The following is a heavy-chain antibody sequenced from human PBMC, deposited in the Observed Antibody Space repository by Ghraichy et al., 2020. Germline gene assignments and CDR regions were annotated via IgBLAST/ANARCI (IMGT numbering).Heavy chain of an antibody. CDR2: ISANNGNT. CDR3: ARVAVGLGYHHGMDV. J-gene: IGHJ6*02. Sequence: ASVKVSCKTSGYTFTTYAISWVRQAPGQGLEWMGWISANNGNTKYAQNLPGRVTMTTDASTSTAYMELRSLRSDDTAVYYCARVAVGLGYHHGMDVWGQGTTVTVSS. V-gene: IGHV1-18*04. CDR1: GYTFTTYA.